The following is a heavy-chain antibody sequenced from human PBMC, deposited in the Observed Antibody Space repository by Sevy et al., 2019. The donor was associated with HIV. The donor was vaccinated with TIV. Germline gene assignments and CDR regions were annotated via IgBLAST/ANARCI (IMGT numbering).Heavy chain of an antibody. J-gene: IGHJ6*02. CDR3: AREGWYYDSSGSVYYYYGMDV. D-gene: IGHD3-22*01. CDR2: IYSGGST. CDR1: GFTVSSNY. Sequence: GGSLRLSCAASGFTVSSNYMSWVRQAPGKGLEWVSVIYSGGSTYYADSGKGRFTISRDNSKNTRYLQMNSLRAEDTAVYYCAREGWYYDSSGSVYYYYGMDVWGQGTTVTVSS. V-gene: IGHV3-53*01.